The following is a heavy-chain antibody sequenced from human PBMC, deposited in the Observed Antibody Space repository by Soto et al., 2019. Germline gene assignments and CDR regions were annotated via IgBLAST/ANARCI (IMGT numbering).Heavy chain of an antibody. CDR3: TTGVYDSGGCDH. J-gene: IGHJ4*02. D-gene: IGHD3-22*01. CDR2: IKTKGDGETT. V-gene: IGHV3-15*07. CDR1: GFSFRNAW. Sequence: EVQLVESGGALVKPGGSLSLSCAASGFSFRNAWMNWVRQAPGKGLEWVGRIKTKGDGETTDYSAPVKGRFTISRDDSKNTFYLQVNGLKTEDTAVYYCTTGVYDSGGCDHWGQGTPITVSS.